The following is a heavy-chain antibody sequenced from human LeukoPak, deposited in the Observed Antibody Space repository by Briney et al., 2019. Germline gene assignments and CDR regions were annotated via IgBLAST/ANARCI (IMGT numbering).Heavy chain of an antibody. CDR2: INHSGST. D-gene: IGHD3-10*01. CDR3: ARGRRGTYYYDSGSPYYHYYMDV. CDR1: GESFSYGY. V-gene: IGHV4-34*01. Sequence: PSETLSLTCAVYGESFSYGYWSWIRHPPRKGLEWIGEINHSGSTNYNPSLKSRVTISVDTSKNQFSLKLSSATAADTAVYYCARGRRGTYYYDSGSPYYHYYMDVWGKGTTVTVSS. J-gene: IGHJ6*03.